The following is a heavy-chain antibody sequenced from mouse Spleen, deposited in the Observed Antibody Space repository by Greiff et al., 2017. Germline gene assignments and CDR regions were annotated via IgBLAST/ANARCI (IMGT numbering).Heavy chain of an antibody. V-gene: IGHV5-9*01. D-gene: IGHD2-1*01. Sequence: DVMLVESGGGLVKLGGSLKLSCAASGFTFSSYAMSWVRQTPEKRLEWVATISSGGGNTYYPDSVKGRFTISRDNAKNTLYLQMSSLKSEDTAMYYCAREDGNYEVAYWGQGTLVTVSA. J-gene: IGHJ3*01. CDR1: GFTFSSYA. CDR2: ISSGGGNT. CDR3: AREDGNYEVAY.